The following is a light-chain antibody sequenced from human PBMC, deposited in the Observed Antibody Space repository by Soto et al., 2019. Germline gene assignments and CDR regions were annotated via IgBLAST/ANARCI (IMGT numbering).Light chain of an antibody. CDR1: QDISSW. CDR3: QQANSFPLT. CDR2: AAS. J-gene: IGKJ4*01. Sequence: DIQMTQSPSSVSASVGDRVTITCRASQDISSWLAWYQQKPGKAPKLLIYAASSLHSGVPARFSGSDSGTDFTLTISSVQPEDSATYYCQQANSFPLTFGGGIKVEI. V-gene: IGKV1-12*01.